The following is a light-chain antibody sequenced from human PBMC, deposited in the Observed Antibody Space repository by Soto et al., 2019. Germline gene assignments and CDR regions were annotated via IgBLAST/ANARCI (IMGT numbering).Light chain of an antibody. CDR3: SSYTSSTLFYV. Sequence: QSALTQPASVSGSPGQSITISCIGTSSDVGGYNYVSWYQQHPGKAPKVMIYEVSNRPSGVSNRFSGSKSGNTASLTISGLQAEDEADYYCSSYTSSTLFYVFGTGTKVTVL. J-gene: IGLJ1*01. CDR1: SSDVGGYNY. V-gene: IGLV2-14*01. CDR2: EVS.